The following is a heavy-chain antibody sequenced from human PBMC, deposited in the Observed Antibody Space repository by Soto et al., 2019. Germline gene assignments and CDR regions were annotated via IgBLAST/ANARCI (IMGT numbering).Heavy chain of an antibody. V-gene: IGHV5-51*01. CDR2: IYPGDSDT. CDR1: GYSFTSYW. J-gene: IGHJ3*02. D-gene: IGHD5-12*01. Sequence: ESLKISCKGSGYSFTSYWIGWVRQMPGKGLEWMGIIYPGDSDTRYSPSFQGQVTISADKSISNAYLQWSSLKASDTAMYYCASPTDIGIPQRALDIRGQGPMAT. CDR3: ASPTDIGIPQRALDI.